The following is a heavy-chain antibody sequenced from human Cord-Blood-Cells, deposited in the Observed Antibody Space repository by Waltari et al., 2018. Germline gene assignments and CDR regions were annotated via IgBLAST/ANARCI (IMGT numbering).Heavy chain of an antibody. CDR2: MNPNSGNT. CDR3: ARGARGYIGYDWYFDL. D-gene: IGHD5-12*01. CDR1: GYTFTSYD. Sequence: QVQLVQSGAEVKKPGASVKVSCKASGYTFTSYDINWVRQAAGQGLEWMGWMNPNSGNTGYAQKFQGRVTMTRNTSRSTAYMELSSLRSEDTAVYSCARGARGYIGYDWYFDLWGRGTLVTVSS. J-gene: IGHJ2*01. V-gene: IGHV1-8*01.